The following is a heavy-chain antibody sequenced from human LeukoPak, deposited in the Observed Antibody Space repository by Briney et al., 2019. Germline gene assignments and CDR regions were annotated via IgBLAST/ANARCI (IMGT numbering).Heavy chain of an antibody. V-gene: IGHV1-69*13. CDR1: GGTFSSYA. J-gene: IGHJ4*02. D-gene: IGHD3-10*01. CDR3: ASRPITMVRGVIALKYYFDY. Sequence: GASVKVSCTASGGTFSSYAISWVRQAPGQGLEWMGGIIPIFGTANYAQKFQGRVTITADESTSTAYMELSSLRSEDTAVYYCASRPITMVRGVIALKYYFDYWGQGTLVTVSS. CDR2: IIPIFGTA.